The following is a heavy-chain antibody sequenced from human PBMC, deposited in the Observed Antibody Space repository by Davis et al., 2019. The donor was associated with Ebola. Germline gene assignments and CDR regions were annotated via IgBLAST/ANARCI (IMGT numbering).Heavy chain of an antibody. CDR2: INHSGST. CDR1: GGSFSGYY. Sequence: SETLSLTCAVYGGSFSGYYWSWIRQPPGKGLEWIGEINHSGSTNYNPSLKSRVTISVDTSKNQFSLKLSSVTAADTAVYYCARDKPVLRFLEWLPYFDYWGQGTLVTVSS. CDR3: ARDKPVLRFLEWLPYFDY. V-gene: IGHV4-34*01. D-gene: IGHD3-3*01. J-gene: IGHJ4*02.